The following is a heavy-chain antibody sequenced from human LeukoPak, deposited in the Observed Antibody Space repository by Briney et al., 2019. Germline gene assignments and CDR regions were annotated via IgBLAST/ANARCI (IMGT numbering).Heavy chain of an antibody. Sequence: GGSLRLSCAASGFTFSSYAMHWVRQAPGKGLEWVAVISYDGSNKYYADSVKGRFTISRDNSKNTLYLQMNSLRAEDTAVYYCARARWLQAGPELFDYWGQGTLVTVSS. V-gene: IGHV3-30*04. CDR3: ARARWLQAGPELFDY. CDR1: GFTFSSYA. CDR2: ISYDGSNK. D-gene: IGHD5-24*01. J-gene: IGHJ4*02.